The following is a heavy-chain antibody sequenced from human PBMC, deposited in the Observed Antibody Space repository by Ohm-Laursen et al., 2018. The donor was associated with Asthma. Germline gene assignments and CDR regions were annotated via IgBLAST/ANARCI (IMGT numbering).Heavy chain of an antibody. CDR1: GYSFTGYY. CDR3: ARDDGDQRYFDL. V-gene: IGHV1-2*06. J-gene: IGHJ2*01. D-gene: IGHD2-21*02. CDR2: INPSSGGT. Sequence: ASVKVSCKASGYSFTGYYMDWVRQAPGQGLGWMGRINPSSGGTNYAQKFQDRVTMTRDTSISTAYMELSRLRSDDTAVYYCARDDGDQRYFDLWGRGTLVTVSS.